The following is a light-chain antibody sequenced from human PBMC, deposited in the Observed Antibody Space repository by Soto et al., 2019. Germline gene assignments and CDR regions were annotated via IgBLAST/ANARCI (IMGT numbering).Light chain of an antibody. J-gene: IGKJ5*01. Sequence: DIQLTQSPSFLSASVGDRVTITCRASQDISSSLAWYQQKPGKAPKHLIYAASTLQGGVPSRFSGSGSGTEFTLTISSLQPEDFATYYCQQLNSYPSITFGQGTRLEIK. CDR1: QDISSS. CDR2: AAS. V-gene: IGKV1-9*01. CDR3: QQLNSYPSIT.